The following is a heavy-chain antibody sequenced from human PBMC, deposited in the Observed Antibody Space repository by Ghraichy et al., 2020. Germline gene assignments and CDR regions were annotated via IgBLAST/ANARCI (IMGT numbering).Heavy chain of an antibody. D-gene: IGHD6-19*01. CDR1: GASISTYD. CDR2: IYNSGTT. V-gene: IGHV4-4*07. J-gene: IGHJ5*02. CDR3: ARAARRGWYSLFDP. Sequence: SETLSLTCFVSGASISTYDWGWVRQPAGKELEWIGSIYNSGTTDYNPSLMSRVTISVDTSKTQFSLNLRFVTAADTAVYYCARAARRGWYSLFDPWGQGTLVTVSS.